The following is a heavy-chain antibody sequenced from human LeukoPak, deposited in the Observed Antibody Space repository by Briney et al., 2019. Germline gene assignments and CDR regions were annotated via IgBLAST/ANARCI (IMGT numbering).Heavy chain of an antibody. CDR2: ISSSSSHI. Sequence: GGSLRLSCSASGFPFSSYAMNWVRQAPGKGLEWVSSISSSSSHIYYADSVKGRFTISRDNAKNSLYLQMNSLRAEDTAVYYCARGAFYFDYWGQGTLVTVSS. J-gene: IGHJ4*02. V-gene: IGHV3-21*01. CDR3: ARGAFYFDY. CDR1: GFPFSSYA. D-gene: IGHD1-26*01.